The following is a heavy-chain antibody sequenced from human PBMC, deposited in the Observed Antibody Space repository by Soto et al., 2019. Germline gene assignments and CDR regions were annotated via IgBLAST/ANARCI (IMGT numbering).Heavy chain of an antibody. J-gene: IGHJ6*03. V-gene: IGHV4-59*01. D-gene: IGHD2-2*01. Sequence: QVQLQESGPGLVKPSETLSLTCTVSGGSISSYYWSWIRQPPGKGLEWIGYIYYSGSTNYNTALKSPVTISVATSKNQSSLKLSSVTAADTAVYYCARVQVVVPGMYNSDYYYYMDVWGNATTVTVSS. CDR3: ARVQVVVPGMYNSDYYYYMDV. CDR2: IYYSGST. CDR1: GGSISSYY.